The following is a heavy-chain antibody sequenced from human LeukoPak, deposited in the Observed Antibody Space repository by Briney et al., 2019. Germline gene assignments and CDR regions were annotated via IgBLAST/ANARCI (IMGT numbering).Heavy chain of an antibody. V-gene: IGHV3-72*01. CDR2: TRNKANSYTT. Sequence: PGGSLRLSCAASGFTFSDHYMDWVRQAPGKGLEWVGRTRNKANSYTTEYAASVKGRFTISRDGSKNSLYLQMNSLKTEDTAVYYCARSSVSSDDYWGQGTMVTDSS. CDR3: ARSSVSSDDY. CDR1: GFTFSDHY. D-gene: IGHD6-6*01. J-gene: IGHJ4*02.